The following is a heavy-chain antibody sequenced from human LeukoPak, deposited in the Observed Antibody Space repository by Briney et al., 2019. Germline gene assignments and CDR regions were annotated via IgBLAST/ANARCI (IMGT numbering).Heavy chain of an antibody. J-gene: IGHJ6*03. Sequence: SETLSLTCTVSGGSISSSSYYWSWIRQPAGKGLEWIGRIYTSGSTNYNPSLKSRVTMSVDTSKNQFSLKLSSVTAADTAVYYCARALASLSHPVPAYSSGWFNYYYYMDVWGKGTTVTISS. CDR2: IYTSGST. D-gene: IGHD6-19*01. V-gene: IGHV4-61*02. CDR1: GGSISSSSYY. CDR3: ARALASLSHPVPAYSSGWFNYYYYMDV.